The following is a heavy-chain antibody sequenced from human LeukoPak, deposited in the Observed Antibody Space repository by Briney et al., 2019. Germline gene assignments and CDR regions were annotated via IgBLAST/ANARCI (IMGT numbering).Heavy chain of an antibody. CDR2: ISSSGSTI. V-gene: IGHV3-11*04. CDR1: GFTFSDYY. J-gene: IGHJ4*02. Sequence: GGSLRLSCAASGFTFSDYYMSWIRQAPGKGLEWVSYISSSGSTIYYADSVKGRFTISRDNAKNSLYLQMNSLRAEDTAVYYCARQYDILTCYYGLEEYYFAYWGQGTLVTVSS. CDR3: ARQYDILTCYYGLEEYYFAY. D-gene: IGHD3-9*01.